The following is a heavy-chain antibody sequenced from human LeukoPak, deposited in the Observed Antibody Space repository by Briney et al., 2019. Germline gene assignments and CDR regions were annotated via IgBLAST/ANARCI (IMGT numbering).Heavy chain of an antibody. CDR1: GGSFSGYY. V-gene: IGHV4-34*01. J-gene: IGHJ3*02. CDR2: INHSGST. Sequence: SETLSLTCAVYGGSFSGYYWSWIRQPPGKGLEWIGEINHSGSTNYNPSLESRVTISVDTSKNQFSLKLSSVTAADTAVYYCARAGRYAFDIWGQGTMVTVSS. CDR3: ARAGRYAFDI.